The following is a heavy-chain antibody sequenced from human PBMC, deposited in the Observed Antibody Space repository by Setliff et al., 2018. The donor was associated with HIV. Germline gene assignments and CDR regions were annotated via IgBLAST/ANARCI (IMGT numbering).Heavy chain of an antibody. V-gene: IGHV4-39*01. D-gene: IGHD3-9*01. J-gene: IGHJ6*03. CDR2: IYYSGST. CDR1: GGSISSSSYY. Sequence: PSETLSLTCTVSGGSISSSSYYWGWIRQPPGKGLEWIGSIYYSGSTYYNPSLKSRVTISVDTSKNHFSLKLTSVTAADTAVYYCARHPRHYNILTGYRYYYMDVWGKGTTVTVSS. CDR3: ARHPRHYNILTGYRYYYMDV.